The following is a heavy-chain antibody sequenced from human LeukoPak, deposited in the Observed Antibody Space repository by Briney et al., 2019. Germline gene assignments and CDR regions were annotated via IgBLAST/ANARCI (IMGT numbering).Heavy chain of an antibody. CDR2: ISSSSSYI. V-gene: IGHV3-21*01. Sequence: PGGSLRLSCAASGFTFSSYSMNWVRQAPGKGLEWVSSISSSSSYIYYADSVKGRFTISRDNAKNSPYLQMNSLRAEDTAVYYCARELGRNTDYWGQGTLVTISS. CDR3: ARELGRNTDY. CDR1: GFTFSSYS. J-gene: IGHJ4*02. D-gene: IGHD1-14*01.